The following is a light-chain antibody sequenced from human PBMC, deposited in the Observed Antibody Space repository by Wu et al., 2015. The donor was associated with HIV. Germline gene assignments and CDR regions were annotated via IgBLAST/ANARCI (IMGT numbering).Light chain of an antibody. CDR1: QNIDTY. V-gene: IGKV1-39*01. CDR2: GAS. Sequence: DIQMTQSPSSLSASVGDRVAITCRASQNIDTYLNWYQQKPGKVPKLLIYGASSLQSGVPSRFSGSGSGTDFTLTISSLQPEDFATYFCQQSYSTPRTFGQGTKVEIK. J-gene: IGKJ1*01. CDR3: QQSYSTPRT.